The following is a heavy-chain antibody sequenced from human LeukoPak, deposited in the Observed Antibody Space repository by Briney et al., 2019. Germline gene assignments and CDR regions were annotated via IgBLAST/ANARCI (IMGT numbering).Heavy chain of an antibody. V-gene: IGHV1-69-2*01. J-gene: IGHJ4*02. CDR1: GYTFTDYD. D-gene: IGHD3-22*01. CDR3: ATVDYYDSSGLDY. Sequence: ASVKASCKASGYTFTDYDMHWVQQAPGKGLEWMGLVDPEDGETIYAEKFQGRVTITADTSTDTAYMELSSLRSEDTAVYYCATVDYYDSSGLDYWGQGTLVTVSS. CDR2: VDPEDGET.